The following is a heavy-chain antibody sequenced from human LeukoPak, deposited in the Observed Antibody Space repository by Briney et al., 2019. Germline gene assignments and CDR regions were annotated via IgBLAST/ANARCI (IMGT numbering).Heavy chain of an antibody. CDR3: ARAGFYSGWYVVDF. V-gene: IGHV3-53*03. D-gene: IGHD6-19*01. CDR2: ICSGGIT. J-gene: IGHJ4*01. Sequence: PGGSPRLSCAASGFTVSNNYMSWVRQRPGKGLEWVSVICSGGITYYADSVRGRFTISRDNSQNTLYLQMNSLRVDDTALYFCARAGFYSGWYVVDFWGHGTLVTVSS. CDR1: GFTVSNNY.